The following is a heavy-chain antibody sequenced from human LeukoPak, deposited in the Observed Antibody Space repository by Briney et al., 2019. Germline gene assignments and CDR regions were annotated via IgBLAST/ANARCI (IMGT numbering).Heavy chain of an antibody. J-gene: IGHJ4*02. CDR2: ISGSGGST. CDR1: GFTFSSYA. Sequence: GGSLRLSCAASGFTFSSYAMSWVRQAPGKGLEWVSAISGSGGSTYYADSVKGRFTISRDNSKNTLYLQMNSLRAEDTAVYYCANSRIQLWLLDDYWGQGTLVAVSS. D-gene: IGHD5-18*01. V-gene: IGHV3-23*01. CDR3: ANSRIQLWLLDDY.